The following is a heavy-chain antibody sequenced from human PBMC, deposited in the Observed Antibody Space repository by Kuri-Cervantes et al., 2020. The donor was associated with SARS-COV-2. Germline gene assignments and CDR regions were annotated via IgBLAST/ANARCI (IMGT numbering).Heavy chain of an antibody. Sequence: LSLTCAASGFTFSSYSMNWVRQAPGKGLEWVSYISSSSSTIYYADSVKGRFTISRDNAKNSLYLQMNSLRDEDTAVYYCARGRDVDTGAYYYYGMDVWGQGTTVTVSS. V-gene: IGHV3-48*02. CDR1: GFTFSSYS. CDR3: ARGRDVDTGAYYYYGMDV. CDR2: ISSSSSTI. D-gene: IGHD5-18*01. J-gene: IGHJ6*02.